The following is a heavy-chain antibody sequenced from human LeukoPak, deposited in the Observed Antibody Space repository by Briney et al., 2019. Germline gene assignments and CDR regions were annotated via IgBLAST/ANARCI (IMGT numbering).Heavy chain of an antibody. J-gene: IGHJ4*02. Sequence: GGSLRLSCAASGFTFDDYGMSWVRQAPGKELEWVSGINWNGGSTGYADSVKGRFTISRDNAKNSLYLQMNSLRAEDTAFYYCARGGITIFGGIIYQDYWGQGTLVTVSS. CDR3: ARGGITIFGGIIYQDY. D-gene: IGHD3-3*01. CDR1: GFTFDDYG. V-gene: IGHV3-20*04. CDR2: INWNGGST.